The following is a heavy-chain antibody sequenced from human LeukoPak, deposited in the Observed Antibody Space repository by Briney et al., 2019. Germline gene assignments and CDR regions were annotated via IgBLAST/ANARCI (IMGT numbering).Heavy chain of an antibody. Sequence: SETLSLTCAVYGGTFSGYYWSWIRQPPGKGLEWIGDINNSGSTNSNPSPKSRITISVDTSKNQCSLKLSSVTAADTAVYYCARGGYYYLDVWGKGTTVAVSS. CDR3: ARGGYYYLDV. J-gene: IGHJ6*03. CDR1: GGTFSGYY. CDR2: INNSGST. V-gene: IGHV4-34*01.